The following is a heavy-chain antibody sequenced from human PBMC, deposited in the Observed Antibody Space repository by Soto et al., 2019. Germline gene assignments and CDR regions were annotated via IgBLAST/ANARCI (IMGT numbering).Heavy chain of an antibody. Sequence: SETLSLTCAVYGGSFSGYYWSWIRQPPGKGLEWIGEINPSDSYSNYSPSFQGHVTMSVDKSISSAYLQFSSLKASDTAMYYCARHRDILSGYSAADNWGQGTQVTVSS. V-gene: IGHV4-34*10. CDR2: INPSDSYS. CDR1: GGSFSGYY. CDR3: ARHRDILSGYSAADN. J-gene: IGHJ4*02. D-gene: IGHD3-9*01.